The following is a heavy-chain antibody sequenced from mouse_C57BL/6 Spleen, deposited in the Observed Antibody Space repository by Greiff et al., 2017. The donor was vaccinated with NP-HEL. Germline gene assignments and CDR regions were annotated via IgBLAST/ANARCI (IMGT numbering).Heavy chain of an antibody. CDR2: IYPGDGDT. Sequence: QVQLQQSGAELVKPGASVKISCKASGYAFSSYWMNWVKQRPGKGLEWIGQIYPGDGDTNYNGKFKGKATLTADKSSSTAYMQLSSLTSEDSAVDFCARGDYDENGYFDVWGTGTTVTVSS. J-gene: IGHJ1*03. D-gene: IGHD2-4*01. CDR3: ARGDYDENGYFDV. CDR1: GYAFSSYW. V-gene: IGHV1-80*01.